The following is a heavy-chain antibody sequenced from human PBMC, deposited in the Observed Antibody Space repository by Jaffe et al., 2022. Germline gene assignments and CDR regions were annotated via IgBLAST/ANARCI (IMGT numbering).Heavy chain of an antibody. CDR2: INGGGEIT. Sequence: EVQLVESGGGLVQPGGSLRLSCAASGFTFSNYWMHWVRQAPGKGLVWLSRINGGGEITNYADSVKGRFTLSRDNAKSTVFLQMNSLRAEDTAVYYCIRDLREFDLWGQGILVTVSS. V-gene: IGHV3-74*01. D-gene: IGHD3-16*01. CDR3: IRDLREFDL. CDR1: GFTFSNYW. J-gene: IGHJ4*02.